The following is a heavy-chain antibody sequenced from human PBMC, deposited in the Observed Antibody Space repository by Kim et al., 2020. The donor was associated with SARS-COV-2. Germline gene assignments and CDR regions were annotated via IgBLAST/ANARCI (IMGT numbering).Heavy chain of an antibody. CDR2: ISWNSGSI. CDR1: GFTFDDYA. V-gene: IGHV3-9*01. J-gene: IGHJ2*01. CDR3: AKDSGWVDMDWYFDP. D-gene: IGHD3-9*01. Sequence: GGSLRLSCAASGFTFDDYAMHWVRQAPGKGLEWVSGISWNSGSIGYADSVKGRFTISRDNAKNSLYLQMNSLRAEDTALYYCAKDSGWVDMDWYFDPWGR.